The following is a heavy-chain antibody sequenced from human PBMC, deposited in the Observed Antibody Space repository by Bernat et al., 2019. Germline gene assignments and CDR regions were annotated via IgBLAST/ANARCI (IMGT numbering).Heavy chain of an antibody. V-gene: IGHV4-34*01. Sequence: QVQLQQWGAGLLKPSETLSLTCAVYGGSFSGYSWSWIRQPPGKGLEWIGEINHSGSTNYNPSLKSRVTISVDTSKNQFSVKLSSVTVADTGVYYCARGRSSSWCWVYYFDCWSQGTLVTVSS. CDR3: ARGRSSSWCWVYYFDC. D-gene: IGHD6-13*01. J-gene: IGHJ4*02. CDR2: INHSGST. CDR1: GGSFSGYS.